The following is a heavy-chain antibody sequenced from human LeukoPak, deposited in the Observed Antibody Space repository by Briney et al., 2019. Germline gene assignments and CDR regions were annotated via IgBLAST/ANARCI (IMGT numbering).Heavy chain of an antibody. V-gene: IGHV3-21*01. CDR3: AREGYYYDSSGSYYYYYYGMDV. J-gene: IGHJ6*02. D-gene: IGHD3-22*01. CDR2: ISSSSSYI. Sequence: GGSLRLSCAASGFTFSSYSMNWVRQAPGKGLEWVSSISSSSSYIYYADSVKGRFTIPRDNAKNSLYLQMNSLRAEDTAVYYCAREGYYYDSSGSYYYYYYGMDVWGQGTTVTVSS. CDR1: GFTFSSYS.